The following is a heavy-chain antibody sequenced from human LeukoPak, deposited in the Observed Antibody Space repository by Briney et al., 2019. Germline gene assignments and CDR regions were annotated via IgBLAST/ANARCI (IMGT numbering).Heavy chain of an antibody. CDR3: ARGYGDDYYYYYMDV. J-gene: IGHJ6*03. CDR2: IYYSGST. V-gene: IGHV4-59*01. Sequence: PSETLSLTCTVSGGSISSYYWSWIRQPPGKGLEWIGYIYYSGSTNYNPSLKSRVTISVDTPKNQFSLKLSSVTAADTAVYYCARGYGDDYYYYYMDVWGKGTTVTVSS. D-gene: IGHD3-16*01. CDR1: GGSISSYY.